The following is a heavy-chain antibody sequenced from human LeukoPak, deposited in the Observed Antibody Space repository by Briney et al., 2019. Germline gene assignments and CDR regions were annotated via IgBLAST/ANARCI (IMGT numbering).Heavy chain of an antibody. V-gene: IGHV3-7*01. Sequence: GGSLRLSCAASGFTFSSYWMSWVRQAPGKGLEWVANIKQDGSEKYYVDSVKGRFTISRANAKNSLYLQMNSLRAEDTAVYYCAREYCSGGSCYHDYWGQGTLVTVSS. D-gene: IGHD2-15*01. CDR1: GFTFSSYW. CDR2: IKQDGSEK. CDR3: AREYCSGGSCYHDY. J-gene: IGHJ4*02.